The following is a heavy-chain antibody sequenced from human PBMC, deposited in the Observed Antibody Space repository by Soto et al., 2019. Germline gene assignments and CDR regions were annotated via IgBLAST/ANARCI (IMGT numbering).Heavy chain of an antibody. CDR3: ASAGKYYYGSGSPYYYGMDV. D-gene: IGHD3-10*01. CDR1: GYTFTSYG. V-gene: IGHV1-18*04. CDR2: ISGYNGNT. J-gene: IGHJ6*02. Sequence: QVQLVQSGAEVKKPGASVKVSCKASGYTFTSYGVSWVRQAPGQGLEWMGWISGYNGNTNYAQKLQGRVTMTTDTSKSTAYMELRSLRSDDTAVYYCASAGKYYYGSGSPYYYGMDVWGQGITVTVSS.